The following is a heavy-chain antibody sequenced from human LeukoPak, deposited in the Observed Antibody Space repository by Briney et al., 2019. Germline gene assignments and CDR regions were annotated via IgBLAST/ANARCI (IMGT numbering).Heavy chain of an antibody. J-gene: IGHJ3*02. CDR2: ISYDGSNK. CDR3: ARSQGHYYDSSGYSDKTTPQDAFDI. D-gene: IGHD3-22*01. Sequence: GGSLRLSCAASGFTFSSYAMHWVRQAPGKGLEWVAVISYDGSNKYYADSVKGRFTISRDNSKNTLYLQINSLRAEDTAVYYCARSQGHYYDSSGYSDKTTPQDAFDIWGQGTMVTVSS. CDR1: GFTFSSYA. V-gene: IGHV3-30*04.